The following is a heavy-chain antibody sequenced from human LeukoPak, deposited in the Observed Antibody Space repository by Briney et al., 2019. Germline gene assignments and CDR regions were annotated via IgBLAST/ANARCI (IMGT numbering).Heavy chain of an antibody. V-gene: IGHV3-15*01. CDR2: IKSGSNAGTT. D-gene: IGHD6-19*01. Sequence: GGSLRLSCAASGFTFSNTWMSWVRQAPGKGLEWVGRIKSGSNAGTTDYAAPVKDRFTMSRDDSTNTLYLQMDSLRAEDTAVYYCARILDSAWGELGYWGQGTLVTVSS. CDR1: GFTFSNTW. CDR3: ARILDSAWGELGY. J-gene: IGHJ4*02.